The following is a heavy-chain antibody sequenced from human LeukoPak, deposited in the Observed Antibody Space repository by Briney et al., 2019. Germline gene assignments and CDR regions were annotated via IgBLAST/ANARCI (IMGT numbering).Heavy chain of an antibody. V-gene: IGHV4-61*08. CDR1: GGSISSGDYS. Sequence: PSETLSLTCAVSGGSISSGDYSWSWIRQPPGKGLEWIGYIYYSGSTNYNPSLKSRVTISVDTSKNQFSLKLSSVTAADTAVYYCARTARSVLFDYWGQGTLVTVSS. D-gene: IGHD2-21*02. CDR3: ARTARSVLFDY. J-gene: IGHJ4*02. CDR2: IYYSGST.